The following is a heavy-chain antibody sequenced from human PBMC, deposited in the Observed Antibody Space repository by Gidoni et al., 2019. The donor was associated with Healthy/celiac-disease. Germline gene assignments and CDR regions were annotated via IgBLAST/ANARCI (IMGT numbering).Heavy chain of an antibody. J-gene: IGHJ4*02. CDR2: ISGSGSST. D-gene: IGHD1-26*01. CDR3: AKAGSYVYGDY. V-gene: IGHV3-23*01. Sequence: EVQLFESGRGLVQPGGSLRLSCAASGSTFSSYDMSWVRQPPGKELEWVSAISGSGSSTYYADSVEGRFTISRDNSKNTLYLQMNSLRAEDTAVYYCAKAGSYVYGDYWGQGTLVTVSS. CDR1: GSTFSSYD.